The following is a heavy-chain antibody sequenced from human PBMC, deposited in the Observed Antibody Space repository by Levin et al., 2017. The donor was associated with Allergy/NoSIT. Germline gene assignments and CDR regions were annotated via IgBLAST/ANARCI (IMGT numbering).Heavy chain of an antibody. J-gene: IGHJ4*02. Sequence: SETLSLTCTVSGGSISSGGYYWSWIRQHPGKGLEWIGYIYYSGSTYYNPSLKSRVTISVDTSKNQFSLKLSSVTAADTAVYYCARLTYDILTGYYTGYLDYWGQGTLVTVSS. CDR1: GGSISSGGYY. V-gene: IGHV4-31*03. CDR2: IYYSGST. D-gene: IGHD3-9*01. CDR3: ARLTYDILTGYYTGYLDY.